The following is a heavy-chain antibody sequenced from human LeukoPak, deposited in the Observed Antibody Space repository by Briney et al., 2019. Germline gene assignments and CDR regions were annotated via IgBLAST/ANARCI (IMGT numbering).Heavy chain of an antibody. D-gene: IGHD6-13*01. J-gene: IGHJ5*02. Sequence: PSETLSLTCTVSGGSIGSSNNYYCAWISQTPGKGLEWIGSINYSGSTWYNWSLKSRVTISIDASKNQFSLKLSSVTAADTTVYYCARHDGPGTVDPWVQGTLVTVSS. CDR3: ARHDGPGTVDP. CDR2: INYSGST. CDR1: GGSIGSSNNYY. V-gene: IGHV4-39*01.